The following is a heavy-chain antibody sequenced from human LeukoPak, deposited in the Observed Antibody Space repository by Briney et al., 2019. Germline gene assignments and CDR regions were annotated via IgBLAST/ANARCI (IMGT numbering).Heavy chain of an antibody. CDR1: GFSFNSYA. J-gene: IGHJ6*03. CDR2: ISGGGSST. D-gene: IGHD3-16*01. CDR3: AKGGESYYNHYYMDV. Sequence: PGGSLRLSCAASGFSFNSYAMTWVRQAPGMGPEWVSTISGGGSSTYYADSVKGRFTISRDNSKSTLYLQMNSLRAEDTAVYYCAKGGESYYNHYYMDVWGKGTTVTVSS. V-gene: IGHV3-23*01.